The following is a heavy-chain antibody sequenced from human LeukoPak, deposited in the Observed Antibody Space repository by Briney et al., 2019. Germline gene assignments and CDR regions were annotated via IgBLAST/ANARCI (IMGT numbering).Heavy chain of an antibody. Sequence: ASVKVSCKVSGYTLTELSMHWVRQAPGQGLEWMGGIIPIFGTANYAQKFQGRVTITADKSTSTAYMELSSLRSEDTAVYYCARAGWIQLWSQPHYFDYWGQGTLVTVSS. CDR2: IIPIFGTA. D-gene: IGHD5-18*01. CDR3: ARAGWIQLWSQPHYFDY. V-gene: IGHV1-69*06. CDR1: GYTLTELS. J-gene: IGHJ4*02.